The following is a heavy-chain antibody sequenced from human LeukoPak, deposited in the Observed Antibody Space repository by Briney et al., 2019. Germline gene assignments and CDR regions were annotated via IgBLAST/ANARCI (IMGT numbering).Heavy chain of an antibody. CDR3: ARDSSGWYLGSPRFDP. D-gene: IGHD6-13*01. CDR1: GGSISSYY. V-gene: IGHV4-4*07. CDR2: TYTSGST. J-gene: IGHJ5*02. Sequence: SETLSLTCTVSGGSISSYYWSWIRQPAGKGLEWIGRTYTSGSTNYNPSLKSRVTMSVDTSKNQFSLKLSSVTAADTAVYYCARDSSGWYLGSPRFDPWGQGTLVTVSS.